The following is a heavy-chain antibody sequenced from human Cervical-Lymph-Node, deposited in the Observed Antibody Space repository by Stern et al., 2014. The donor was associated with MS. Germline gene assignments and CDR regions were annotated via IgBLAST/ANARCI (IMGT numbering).Heavy chain of an antibody. CDR3: AKHRAGYKTDNDY. J-gene: IGHJ4*02. CDR1: GFTFTNYA. CDR2: ISGGGGST. Sequence: VQLVQSGGGLVQPGGSLRLSCTASGFTFTNYAMSWVRQPPGQGLEWVSVISGGGGSTFYADSVKGRFTISGDNSKSTLYLEMNSLRAEDTAVYYCAKHRAGYKTDNDYWGQGTLVTVSS. V-gene: IGHV3-23*04. D-gene: IGHD5-24*01.